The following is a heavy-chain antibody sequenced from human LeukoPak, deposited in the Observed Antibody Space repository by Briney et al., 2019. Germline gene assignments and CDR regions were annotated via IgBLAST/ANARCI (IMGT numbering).Heavy chain of an antibody. Sequence: PSETLSLTCTVSGGSISSHYWSWIRQPPGKGLEWIGYIYYSGSTNYNPSLKSRVTISVDTSKNQFSLKLSSVTAADTAVYYCARGPSGPLWFGELLSAGYFDYWGQGTLVTVSS. D-gene: IGHD3-10*01. CDR3: ARGPSGPLWFGELLSAGYFDY. CDR2: IYYSGST. J-gene: IGHJ4*02. CDR1: GGSISSHY. V-gene: IGHV4-59*11.